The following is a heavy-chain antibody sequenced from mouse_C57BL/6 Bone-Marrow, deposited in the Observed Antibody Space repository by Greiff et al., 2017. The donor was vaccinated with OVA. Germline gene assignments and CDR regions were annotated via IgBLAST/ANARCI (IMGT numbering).Heavy chain of an antibody. D-gene: IGHD2-5*01. CDR1: DSEVIPIAY. CDR2: ILPSIGST. V-gene: IGHV15-2*01. Sequence: VQLQQSGSELRSPGSSVKLSCKDFDSEVIPIAYMSWVRQKPGHGFEWIGGILPSIGSTIYGEKLEDKATLDAESLYNTAYLELNSLTSEDSAIYYCARDSNYVGYYAMGYWGQGTSVTVSS. CDR3: ARDSNYVGYYAMGY. J-gene: IGHJ4*01.